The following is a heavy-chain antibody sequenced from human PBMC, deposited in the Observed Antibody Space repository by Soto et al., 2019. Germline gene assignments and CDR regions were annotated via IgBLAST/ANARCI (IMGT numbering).Heavy chain of an antibody. CDR3: AKAPDSAAGNPYPYYYYGMDV. D-gene: IGHD6-13*01. V-gene: IGHV3-23*01. CDR1: GFTFSSYA. CDR2: ISGSGGST. Sequence: GGSLRLSCAASGFTFSSYAMSWVRQAPGKGLEWVSAISGSGGSTYYADSVKGRFTISRDNSKNTLYLQMNSLRAEDTAVYYCAKAPDSAAGNPYPYYYYGMDVWGQGTTVTVSS. J-gene: IGHJ6*02.